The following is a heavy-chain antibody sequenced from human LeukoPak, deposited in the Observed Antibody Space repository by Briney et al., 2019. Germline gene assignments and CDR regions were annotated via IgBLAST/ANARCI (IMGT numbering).Heavy chain of an antibody. CDR2: ISSSSSYI. CDR3: ASSTLGLGIGHFDY. J-gene: IGHJ4*02. V-gene: IGHV3-21*01. Sequence: GGSLRLSCAASGFTFSSYSMNWVRQAPGKGLEWVSSISSSSSYIYYADSVKGRFTISRDNAKNSLYLQMNSLRAEDTAVYYCASSTLGLGIGHFDYWGQGTLVIVSS. D-gene: IGHD3/OR15-3a*01. CDR1: GFTFSSYS.